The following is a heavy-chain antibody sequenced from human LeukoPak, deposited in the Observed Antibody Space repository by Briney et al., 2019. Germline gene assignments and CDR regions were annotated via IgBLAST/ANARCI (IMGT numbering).Heavy chain of an antibody. V-gene: IGHV3-66*01. J-gene: IGHJ4*02. CDR3: ARGKAAPPGCFDY. CDR1: GFTVSSNY. D-gene: IGHD2-15*01. CDR2: IYSGGST. Sequence: GGSLRLSCAASGFTVSSNYMSWVRQAPGKGLEWVSVIYSGGSTYYADSVKGRFTISRDNSKNTLYLQMNSLRAEDTAVYYCARGKAAPPGCFDYWGQGTLVTVSS.